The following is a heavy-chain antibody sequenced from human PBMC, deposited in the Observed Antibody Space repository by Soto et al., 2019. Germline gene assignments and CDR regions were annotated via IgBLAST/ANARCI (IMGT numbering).Heavy chain of an antibody. Sequence: QVQLVQSGAEVRKPGASVKVSCKASGYTFTTYGISWVRQAPGQGLEWMGWISGYNGHTKYAQKFQGRVTMTTDTSTSTVYMDLRSLRSDETAVYYCAREGEMPYYYYGLDVCGQGTTVTVSS. CDR1: GYTFTTYG. V-gene: IGHV1-18*01. D-gene: IGHD3-16*01. CDR3: AREGEMPYYYYGLDV. J-gene: IGHJ6*02. CDR2: ISGYNGHT.